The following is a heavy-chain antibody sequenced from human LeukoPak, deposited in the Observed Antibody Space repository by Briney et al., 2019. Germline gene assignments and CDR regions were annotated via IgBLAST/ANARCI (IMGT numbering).Heavy chain of an antibody. CDR2: IIPIFGTA. Sequence: ASVKVSCKASGGTFISYAISWVRQAPGQGLEWMGGIIPIFGTANYAQKFQGRVTITADESTSTAYMELSSLRSEDTAVYYCARGVIVVVVAARGDYYYGMDVWGQGTTVTVSS. J-gene: IGHJ6*02. D-gene: IGHD2-15*01. CDR3: ARGVIVVVVAARGDYYYGMDV. CDR1: GGTFISYA. V-gene: IGHV1-69*13.